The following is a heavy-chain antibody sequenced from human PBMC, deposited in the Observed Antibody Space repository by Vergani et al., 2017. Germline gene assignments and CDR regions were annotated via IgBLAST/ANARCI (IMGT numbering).Heavy chain of an antibody. CDR1: GFTFSSYS. CDR3: AREGGYCSGGSCPVVARVRAFDI. Sequence: EVQLVESGGGLVKPGGSLRLSCAASGFTFSSYSMNWVRQAPGKGLEWVSSISSSSSYIYYADSVKGRFTISRDNAKNSLYLQMNSLRAEDTAVYYCAREGGYCSGGSCPVVARVRAFDIWGQGTMVTVSS. J-gene: IGHJ3*02. D-gene: IGHD2-15*01. CDR2: ISSSSSYI. V-gene: IGHV3-21*01.